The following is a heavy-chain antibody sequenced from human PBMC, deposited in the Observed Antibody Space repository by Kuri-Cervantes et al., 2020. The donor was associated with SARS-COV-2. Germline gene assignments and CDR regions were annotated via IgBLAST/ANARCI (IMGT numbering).Heavy chain of an antibody. CDR2: IYYSGST. V-gene: IGHV4-61*08. CDR1: GGSISRGDYY. CDR3: VRDRCDQMDV. Sequence: SETLSLTCTVSGGSISRGDYYWSWIRQPPGKGLEWIGYIYYSGSTYYNPSLKSRVTISVDTSKTQFSLKLSSVTAADTAVYYCVRDRCDQMDVWGKGTTVTVSS. J-gene: IGHJ6*04.